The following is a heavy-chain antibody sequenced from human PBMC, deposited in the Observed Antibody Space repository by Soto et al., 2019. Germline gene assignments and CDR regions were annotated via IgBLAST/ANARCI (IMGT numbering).Heavy chain of an antibody. Sequence: GGSLRLSCAASGFTFSSYAMSWVRQAPGKGLEWVPAISGSGGSTYYADSVKGRFTISRDNSKNTLYLQMNSLRAEDTAVYYCAKDPTAPYGMDVWGQGTMVTVSS. CDR1: GFTFSSYA. D-gene: IGHD1-1*01. V-gene: IGHV3-23*01. CDR3: AKDPTAPYGMDV. J-gene: IGHJ6*02. CDR2: ISGSGGST.